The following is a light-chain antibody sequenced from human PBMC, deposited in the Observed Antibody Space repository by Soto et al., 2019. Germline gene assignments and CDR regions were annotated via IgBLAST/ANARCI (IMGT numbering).Light chain of an antibody. CDR1: QSMGSN. CDR3: QQYDTSPPMYT. J-gene: IGKJ2*01. V-gene: IGKV3-20*01. Sequence: IVLSQSPGTLSLSPGERATLSCRASQSMGSNVAWYQQKPGQAPRLLIYGASTRAAGIPDRFSGSGSGTDFTLTISRLEPDDVAVYYCQQYDTSPPMYTFGQGTMVDI. CDR2: GAS.